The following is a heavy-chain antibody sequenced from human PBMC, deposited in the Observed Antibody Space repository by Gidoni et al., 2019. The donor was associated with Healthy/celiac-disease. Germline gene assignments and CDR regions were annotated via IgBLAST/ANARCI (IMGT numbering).Heavy chain of an antibody. CDR2: IYYSGST. Sequence: QVQLQESGPGLVKPSETLSLTCTVSGGSISSYYWSWIRQPPGKGLEWIGYIYYSGSTNYNPSLKSRVTISVDTSKNQFSLKLSSVTAADTAVYYCARDRRDCSSTSCYGWFDPWGQGTLVTVSS. D-gene: IGHD2-2*01. CDR3: ARDRRDCSSTSCYGWFDP. J-gene: IGHJ5*02. CDR1: GGSISSYY. V-gene: IGHV4-59*01.